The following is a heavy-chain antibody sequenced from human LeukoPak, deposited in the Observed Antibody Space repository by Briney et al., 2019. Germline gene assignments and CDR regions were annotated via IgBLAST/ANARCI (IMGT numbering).Heavy chain of an antibody. CDR1: GGSISSYY. D-gene: IGHD2-2*01. Sequence: SETLSLTCTVSGGSISSYYWSWIRQPAGKGLEWIGRIYTSGSTNYNPSLKSRVTMSVDTSKNQFSLKLSSVTAADTAVYYCATVQLGYCSSTSCPKTRYLKLFDAFDIWGQGTMVTVSS. CDR3: ATVQLGYCSSTSCPKTRYLKLFDAFDI. J-gene: IGHJ3*02. CDR2: IYTSGST. V-gene: IGHV4-4*07.